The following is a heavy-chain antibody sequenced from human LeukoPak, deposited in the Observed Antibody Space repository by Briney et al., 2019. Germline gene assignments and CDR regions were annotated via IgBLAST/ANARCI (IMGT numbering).Heavy chain of an antibody. Sequence: GGSLRLSCAASEFTFSSYSMNWVRQAPGKGLEWVSYITNSGNSKSYADSVKGRFTISRDNTKNSLYLQMNGLRAEDTAVYYCARLKKYCSSTSCYFGGFDYWGQGTLVTVSS. J-gene: IGHJ4*02. D-gene: IGHD2-2*01. CDR3: ARLKKYCSSTSCYFGGFDY. CDR2: ITNSGNSK. CDR1: EFTFSSYS. V-gene: IGHV3-48*01.